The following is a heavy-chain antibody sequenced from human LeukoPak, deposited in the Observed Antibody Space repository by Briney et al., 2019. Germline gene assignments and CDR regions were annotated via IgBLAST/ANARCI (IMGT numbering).Heavy chain of an antibody. J-gene: IGHJ2*01. CDR1: GGSISSYY. V-gene: IGHV4-59*01. Sequence: SETLSLTRTVSGGSISSYYWSWIRQPPGKGLEWIGYIYYSGSTNYNPSLKSRVTISVDTSKNQFSLKLSSVTAADTAVYYCAREYYDFWSGPDWYFDLWGRGTLVTVSS. D-gene: IGHD3-3*01. CDR3: AREYYDFWSGPDWYFDL. CDR2: IYYSGST.